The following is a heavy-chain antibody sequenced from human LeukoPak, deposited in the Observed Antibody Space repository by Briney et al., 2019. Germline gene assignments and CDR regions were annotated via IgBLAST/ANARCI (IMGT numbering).Heavy chain of an antibody. CDR2: IRYDGSNK. V-gene: IGHV3-30*02. CDR1: GFTFSSYG. J-gene: IGHJ4*01. Sequence: GGSLRLSCAASGFTFSSYGMHSVGQAPGKGLEWVGFIRYDGSNKYYADSVKGRFTISRDNSKNTLYLQMNSLRAEDTAVYYCAKHLFRCNCFDYCGQGTLVTASA. CDR3: AKHLFRCNCFDY.